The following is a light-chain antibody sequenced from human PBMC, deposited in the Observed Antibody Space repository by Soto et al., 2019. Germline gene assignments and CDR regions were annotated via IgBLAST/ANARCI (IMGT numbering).Light chain of an antibody. Sequence: EVVLTQSPGTLSLSPGARATLSCRATPSVASGYFAWYQQKPGQAPRLLIYGASTRATGIPARFSGSGSGTDVNLTISRLEREESAVYFCQHYGTSRTCGQGTKVESK. CDR3: QHYGTSRT. V-gene: IGKV3-20*01. CDR2: GAS. J-gene: IGKJ1*01. CDR1: PSVASGY.